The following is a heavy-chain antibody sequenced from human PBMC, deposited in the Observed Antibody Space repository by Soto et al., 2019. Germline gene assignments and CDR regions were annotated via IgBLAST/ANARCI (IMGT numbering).Heavy chain of an antibody. Sequence: GGSLRLSCAASGFTFSSYWMSWVRQAPGKGLEWVANIKQDGSEKYYVDSVKGRFTISRANAKNSLYQKMISLRAEDTAVYYCARDREDTFGEFDYWGQGTLVTVSS. CDR1: GFTFSSYW. J-gene: IGHJ4*02. CDR2: IKQDGSEK. V-gene: IGHV3-7*03. D-gene: IGHD3-10*01. CDR3: ARDREDTFGEFDY.